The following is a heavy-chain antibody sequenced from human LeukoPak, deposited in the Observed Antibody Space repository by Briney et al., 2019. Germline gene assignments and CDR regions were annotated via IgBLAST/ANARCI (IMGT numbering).Heavy chain of an antibody. CDR2: IYYSGST. CDR1: GGSISSSSYY. D-gene: IGHD6-13*01. Sequence: SETLSLTCTVSGGSISSSSYYWGWIRQPPGKGLEWIGSIYYSGSTYYNPSLKSRVTISVDTSKNQFSLKLSSVTAADTAVYYCASFRPGIAAAVPSFDYWGQGTLVTVSS. J-gene: IGHJ4*02. V-gene: IGHV4-39*07. CDR3: ASFRPGIAAAVPSFDY.